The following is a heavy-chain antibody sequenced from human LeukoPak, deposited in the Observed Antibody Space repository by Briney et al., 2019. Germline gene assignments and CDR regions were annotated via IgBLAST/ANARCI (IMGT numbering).Heavy chain of an antibody. Sequence: GRSLRLSCAASGFTFSSYAMHWVRQAPGKGLEWVAVISYDGSNKYYADSVKGRFTISRDNSKNTLYLQMNSLRAEDTAVYYCARDLGSGWYHLTYYYYGMDVWGQGTTVTVSS. V-gene: IGHV3-30-3*01. CDR2: ISYDGSNK. J-gene: IGHJ6*02. CDR1: GFTFSSYA. CDR3: ARDLGSGWYHLTYYYYGMDV. D-gene: IGHD6-19*01.